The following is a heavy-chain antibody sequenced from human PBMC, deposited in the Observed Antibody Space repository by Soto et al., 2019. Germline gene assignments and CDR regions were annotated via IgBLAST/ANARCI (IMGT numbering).Heavy chain of an antibody. V-gene: IGHV3-23*01. J-gene: IGHJ4*02. CDR3: AIDSDGGY. CDR1: GFNFSIYT. CDR2: ISATTGNT. Sequence: EVRLSESGGGLVQPGESLRLSCASSGFNFSIYTLIWLRQAPGKGLEWVSGISATTGNTYYTDSVKGRLTISRDNFENTLFLQMNNLRAEETALYYCAIDSDGGYWGQGTLVTVSS. D-gene: IGHD2-15*01.